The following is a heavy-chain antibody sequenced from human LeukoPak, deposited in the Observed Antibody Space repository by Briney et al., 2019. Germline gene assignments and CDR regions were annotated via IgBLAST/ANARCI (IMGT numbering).Heavy chain of an antibody. CDR2: AFYRSKQFI. CDR1: GDSVSGSPAG. J-gene: IGHJ4*02. CDR3: ARGAVRGGTNFDY. Sequence: SQTLSLTCALTGDSVSGSPAGWNWIRQSPSRGLEWLGSAFYRSKQFIDYALSVKGRITITPDTSKNQFSLQLNSVTAEDTAVYYCARGAVRGGTNFDYWGQGTLVTVSS. D-gene: IGHD3-10*01. V-gene: IGHV6-1*01.